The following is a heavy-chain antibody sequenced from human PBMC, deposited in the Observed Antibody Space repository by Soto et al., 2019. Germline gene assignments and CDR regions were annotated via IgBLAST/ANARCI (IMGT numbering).Heavy chain of an antibody. J-gene: IGHJ6*02. Sequence: SVKGSCEASGYIFIDYYIHWGRQAPVQGLEWMGWINPDTGDTNYAQKFQGWVTVTRDTSISTAYMEVSRLKSDDTAVYYCARVPYTSSTYFYYGMDVWGRGTTVTVSS. CDR1: GYIFIDYY. D-gene: IGHD6-6*01. V-gene: IGHV1-2*04. CDR2: INPDTGDT. CDR3: ARVPYTSSTYFYYGMDV.